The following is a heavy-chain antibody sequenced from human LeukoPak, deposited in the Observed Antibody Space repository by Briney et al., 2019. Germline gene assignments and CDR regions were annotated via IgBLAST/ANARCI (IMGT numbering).Heavy chain of an antibody. D-gene: IGHD6-19*01. CDR3: TTKSEVAGIIDY. CDR2: IKSKTDYETT. V-gene: IGHV3-15*01. Sequence: GGSLRLSCAASGFTFSNAWMSWVRQAPGKGLEWVGRIKSKTDYETTDYAAPVKDRFTISRDDSKNTLYLKMNSLKTEDTAVYFCTTKSEVAGIIDYWGQGTLVTVSS. CDR1: GFTFSNAW. J-gene: IGHJ4*02.